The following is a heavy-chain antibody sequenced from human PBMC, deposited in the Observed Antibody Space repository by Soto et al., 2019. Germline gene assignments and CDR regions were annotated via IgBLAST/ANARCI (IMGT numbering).Heavy chain of an antibody. CDR3: ARDTYYYGSGSYYLPAFGNGMDV. CDR1: GFTFSSYA. V-gene: IGHV3-30-3*01. CDR2: ISYDGSNK. J-gene: IGHJ6*02. Sequence: GGSLRLSCAASGFTFSSYAMHWVRQAPGKGLEWVAVISYDGSNKYYADSVKGRFTISRDNSKNTLYLQMNSLRAEDTAVYYCARDTYYYGSGSYYLPAFGNGMDVWGQGTTVTVSS. D-gene: IGHD3-10*01.